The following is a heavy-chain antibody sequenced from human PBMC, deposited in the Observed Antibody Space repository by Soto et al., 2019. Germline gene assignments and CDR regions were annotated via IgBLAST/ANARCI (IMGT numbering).Heavy chain of an antibody. CDR3: TTEGPGYCSGGSCYAIDY. J-gene: IGHJ4*02. CDR2: IKSKTDGGTT. D-gene: IGHD2-15*01. Sequence: EVQLVESGGGLVKPGGSLRLPCAASGFTFSNAWMSWVRQAPGKGLEWVGRIKSKTDGGTTDYAAPVKGRFTISRDDSKNTLYLQMNSLKTEDTAVYYCTTEGPGYCSGGSCYAIDYWGQGTLVTVSS. V-gene: IGHV3-15*01. CDR1: GFTFSNAW.